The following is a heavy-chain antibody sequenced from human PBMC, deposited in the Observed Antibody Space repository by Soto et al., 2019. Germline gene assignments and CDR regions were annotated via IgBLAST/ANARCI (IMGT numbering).Heavy chain of an antibody. J-gene: IGHJ4*02. CDR1: GFTFSSYS. D-gene: IGHD2-15*01. V-gene: IGHV3-48*01. Sequence: GGSLRLSCAASGFTFSSYSMNWVRQAPGKGLEWVSYISSSSSTIYYADSVKGRFTISRDNAKNSLYLQMNSLRAEDTAVYYCARDLRSGGSSLGYWGQGTLVTVS. CDR2: ISSSSSTI. CDR3: ARDLRSGGSSLGY.